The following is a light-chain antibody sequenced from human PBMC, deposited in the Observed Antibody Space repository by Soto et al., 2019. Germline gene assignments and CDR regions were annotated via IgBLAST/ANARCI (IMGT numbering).Light chain of an antibody. V-gene: IGLV2-14*01. CDR1: SSDVGGYNY. Sequence: QSALTQPASVSGSPGQSITISCTGTSSDVGGYNYVSWYQQHPGKAPKLMNYDVSNRPSGVSNRFSGSKSGNTASLTISGLQAEDEADYYCSSYTSSSPHVVFGGGTKLTVL. CDR2: DVS. CDR3: SSYTSSSPHVV. J-gene: IGLJ2*01.